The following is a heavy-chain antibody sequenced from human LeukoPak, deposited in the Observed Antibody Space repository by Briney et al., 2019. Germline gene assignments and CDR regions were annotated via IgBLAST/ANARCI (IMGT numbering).Heavy chain of an antibody. J-gene: IGHJ4*02. D-gene: IGHD3-10*01. Sequence: PSETLSLTCTVSGGSISNYCWSGIRQPAGKGLEWIGRIYTSGSTNYNPSLKSRVTMSVDTSKNQFSLKLSSVTAADTAVYYCARVVSDGSGSYYLDYWGQGTLVTVSS. CDR2: IYTSGST. CDR3: ARVVSDGSGSYYLDY. CDR1: GGSISNYC. V-gene: IGHV4-4*07.